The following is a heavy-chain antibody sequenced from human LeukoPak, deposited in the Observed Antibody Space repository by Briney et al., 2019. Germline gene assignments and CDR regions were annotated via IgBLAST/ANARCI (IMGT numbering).Heavy chain of an antibody. CDR3: ARTSGDYDY. CDR2: ISESGITI. J-gene: IGHJ4*02. Sequence: RGSLRLSCVASGFSFSSYELNWVRQAPGKGLEWVSYISESGITIYYADSVKGRFTISRDNAKNSLFLQMNSLRAEDTALYYCARTSGDYDYWGQGTLVTVSP. CDR1: GFSFSSYE. V-gene: IGHV3-48*03. D-gene: IGHD4-17*01.